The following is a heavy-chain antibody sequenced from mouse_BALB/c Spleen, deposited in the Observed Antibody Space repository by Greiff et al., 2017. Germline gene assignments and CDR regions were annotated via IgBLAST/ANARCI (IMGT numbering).Heavy chain of an antibody. CDR3: ARYYYGSSPYYYAMDY. CDR2: IYPGSGNT. Sequence: QVQLKESGAEMARPGASVKLSCKASGYTFTDYYINWVKQRTGQGLEWIGEIYPGSGNTNYNGKFKGKATLTADKSSSTAYMQLSSLTSVDSAVYFCARYYYGSSPYYYAMDYWGQGTSVTVSS. V-gene: IGHV1-77*01. J-gene: IGHJ4*01. CDR1: GYTFTDYY. D-gene: IGHD1-1*01.